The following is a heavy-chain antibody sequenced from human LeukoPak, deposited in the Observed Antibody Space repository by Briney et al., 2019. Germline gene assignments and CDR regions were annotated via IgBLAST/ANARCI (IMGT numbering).Heavy chain of an antibody. Sequence: SETLSLTCTVSDWSISNYYLSWIRQPAGKGLEWIGCIYTSSTTNYNPSPKSGLTMSVETSNNNFPLNLDTVTDADTAAYYCGGDVRRSSSSAKSYYYYMDVWGKGTTVTVSS. D-gene: IGHD6-6*01. CDR3: GGDVRRSSSSAKSYYYYMDV. CDR1: DWSISNYY. V-gene: IGHV4-4*07. J-gene: IGHJ6*03. CDR2: IYTSSTT.